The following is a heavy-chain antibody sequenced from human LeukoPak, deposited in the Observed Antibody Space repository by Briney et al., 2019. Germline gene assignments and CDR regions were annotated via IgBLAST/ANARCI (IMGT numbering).Heavy chain of an antibody. J-gene: IGHJ4*02. CDR1: GFTFSSYA. D-gene: IGHD5-18*01. CDR3: ARDNEWIQPWWGFSY. Sequence: PGRSLRLSCAASGFTFSSYAMHWVRQAPGKGLEWVAVISYDGSNKYYADSVKGRFTISRDNSKNTLYLQMNSLRAEDTAVYYCARDNEWIQPWWGFSYWGQGTLVTVSS. CDR2: ISYDGSNK. V-gene: IGHV3-30-3*01.